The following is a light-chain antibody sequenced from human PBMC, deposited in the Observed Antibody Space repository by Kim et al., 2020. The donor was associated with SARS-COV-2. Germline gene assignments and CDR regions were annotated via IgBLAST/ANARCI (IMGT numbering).Light chain of an antibody. J-gene: IGLJ2*01. Sequence: VTISCSGSDSNIGAGYDVHWYQQRPGTAPKLLISGHNNRPSGVPDRFSDSKSGTSASLAITGLQAEDEADYYCQSYDSSLSGSKVFGGGTQLTVL. CDR3: QSYDSSLSGSKV. V-gene: IGLV1-40*01. CDR2: GHN. CDR1: DSNIGAGYD.